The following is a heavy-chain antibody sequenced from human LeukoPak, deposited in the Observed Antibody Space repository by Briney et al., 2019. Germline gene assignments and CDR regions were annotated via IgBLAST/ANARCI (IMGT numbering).Heavy chain of an antibody. CDR1: GYTFTGYY. D-gene: IGHD3-10*01. J-gene: IGHJ6*03. V-gene: IGHV1-2*02. Sequence: ASVKVSCKASGYTFTGYYMHWVRQAPGQGLEWMGWINPNSGGTNYAQKFQGRVTMTRDTSISTAYMELGRLRSDDTAVYYCASHTLNYGSGTYYYYYMDVWGKGTTVTVSS. CDR3: ASHTLNYGSGTYYYYYMDV. CDR2: INPNSGGT.